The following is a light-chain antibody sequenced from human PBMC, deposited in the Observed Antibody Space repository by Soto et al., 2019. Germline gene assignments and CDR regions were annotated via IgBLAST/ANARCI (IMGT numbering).Light chain of an antibody. Sequence: QSALTQPASVSGSPGQSITISCTGTISDVGGHGYVSWYQQHPGKAPKLMIYEVTYRPSGVSDRFSGSKSGNTASLPISGLQAEDEDDYYCFSFTSHSSHYVFGTGTKLTVL. CDR3: FSFTSHSSHYV. J-gene: IGLJ1*01. CDR1: ISDVGGHGY. V-gene: IGLV2-14*01. CDR2: EVT.